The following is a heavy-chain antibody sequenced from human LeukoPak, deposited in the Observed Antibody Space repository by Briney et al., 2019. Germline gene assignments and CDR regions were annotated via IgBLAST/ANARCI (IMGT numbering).Heavy chain of an antibody. V-gene: IGHV1-69*06. J-gene: IGHJ4*02. Sequence: SVKVSCKASGYTFTSHAITWVRQAPGEGLEWMGRIIPIFGTANCAQKFQGTVTITADKSTSTTYLELSSLRSEDTAMYYCVSTYYYDSGGSPDYWPQGTLVIVSS. CDR2: IIPIFGTA. CDR3: VSTYYYDSGGSPDY. D-gene: IGHD3-22*01. CDR1: GYTFTSHA.